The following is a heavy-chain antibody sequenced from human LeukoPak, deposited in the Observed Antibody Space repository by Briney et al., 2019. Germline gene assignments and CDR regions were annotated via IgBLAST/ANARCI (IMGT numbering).Heavy chain of an antibody. D-gene: IGHD3-9*01. CDR1: GFTFSSYW. V-gene: IGHV3-7*01. CDR2: IKQDGSEK. Sequence: GGSLRLSCAASGFTFSSYWMSWVRQAPGKGLEWVANIKQDGSEKYYVDSVKGRFTISRDNAKNSLYLQMNCLRAEDTAVYYCARGDELRSFGCLSNVDYCGKGTTVTVSS. J-gene: IGHJ6*04. CDR3: ARGDELRSFGCLSNVDY.